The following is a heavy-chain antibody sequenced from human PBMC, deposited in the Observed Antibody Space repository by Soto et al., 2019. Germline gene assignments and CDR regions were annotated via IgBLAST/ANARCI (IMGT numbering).Heavy chain of an antibody. CDR1: GIDFSNYA. D-gene: IGHD6-19*01. Sequence: PGGSLRLSCVVSGIDFSNYAMTWVLQAPGKGLEWVAISSTSGRSTYHADSVRGRFTISRDNSKNTLYLHMTNLRAEDTAVYYCAKDGNWLDVFLDLWGQGTPVTVSS. V-gene: IGHV3-23*01. J-gene: IGHJ4*02. CDR2: SSTSGRST. CDR3: AKDGNWLDVFLDL.